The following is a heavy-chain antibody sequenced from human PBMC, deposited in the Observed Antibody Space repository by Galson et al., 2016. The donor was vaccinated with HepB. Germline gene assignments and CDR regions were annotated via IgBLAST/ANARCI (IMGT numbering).Heavy chain of an antibody. CDR2: ISGSGDNT. J-gene: IGHJ4*02. D-gene: IGHD5-12*01. CDR1: GFTFSNYA. Sequence: SLRLSCAASGFTFSNYAMTWVRQAPGKGLEWVSAISGSGDNTYYAESVKGRITISRDNSKNTLYLQMNSLRAEDTAVYYCAKDWGYSGYDYFDYWGQGTLVTVSS. CDR3: AKDWGYSGYDYFDY. V-gene: IGHV3-23*01.